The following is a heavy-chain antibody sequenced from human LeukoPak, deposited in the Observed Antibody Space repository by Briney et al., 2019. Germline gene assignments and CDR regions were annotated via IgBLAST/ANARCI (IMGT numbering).Heavy chain of an antibody. J-gene: IGHJ5*02. CDR2: IYYSGST. CDR1: GGSISSGDYY. Sequence: TSETLSLTCTVSGGSISSGDYYWSWIRQPPGKGLKWIGYIYYSGSTYYNPSLKSRVTISVDTSKNQFSLKLSSVTAADTAVYYCARGLMSWDIVVVPAAKGAWFDPWGQGTLVTVSS. D-gene: IGHD2-2*01. V-gene: IGHV4-30-4*01. CDR3: ARGLMSWDIVVVPAAKGAWFDP.